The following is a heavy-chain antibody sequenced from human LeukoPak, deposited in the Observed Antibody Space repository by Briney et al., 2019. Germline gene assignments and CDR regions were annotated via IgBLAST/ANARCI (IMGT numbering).Heavy chain of an antibody. D-gene: IGHD2-2*01. CDR1: GFTFSSYA. CDR2: ISYDGSNK. J-gene: IGHJ4*02. Sequence: PGRSLRLSCAASGFTFSSYAMHWVRQAPGKGLEWVAVISYDGSNKYYADSVKGRFTISRDNSKNTLYLQMNSLRAEDTAVYYCATTYCSSTSCHGDSFDYWGQGTLVTVSS. V-gene: IGHV3-30-3*01. CDR3: ATTYCSSTSCHGDSFDY.